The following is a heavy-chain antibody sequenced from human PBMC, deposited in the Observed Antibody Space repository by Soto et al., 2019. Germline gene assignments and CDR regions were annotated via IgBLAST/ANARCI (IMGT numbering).Heavy chain of an antibody. V-gene: IGHV3-23*01. D-gene: IGHD2-15*01. CDR1: GFTFSSYA. CDR3: AKDPIYCSGGSCYPTVDY. Sequence: GGSLRLSCAASGFTFSSYAMSWVRQAPGKGLEWVSAISGSGGSTYYADSVKGRFTISRDNSKNTLYLQMNSLRAEDTAVYYCAKDPIYCSGGSCYPTVDYWGQGTLVTVSS. J-gene: IGHJ4*02. CDR2: ISGSGGST.